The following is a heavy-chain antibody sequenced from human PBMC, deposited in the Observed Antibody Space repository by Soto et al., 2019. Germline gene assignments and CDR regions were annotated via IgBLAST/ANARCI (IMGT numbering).Heavy chain of an antibody. V-gene: IGHV3-23*01. CDR2: ISGSGGST. Sequence: GGSLRLSCAASGFTFSSYAMSWVRQAPGKGLEWVSAISGSGGSTYYADSVKGRFTISRDNSKNTLYLQMNSLRAEDTAVYYCAKDRVPGYGDYVKELWWNYWGQGTLVTVSS. CDR1: GFTFSSYA. CDR3: AKDRVPGYGDYVKELWWNY. J-gene: IGHJ4*02. D-gene: IGHD4-17*01.